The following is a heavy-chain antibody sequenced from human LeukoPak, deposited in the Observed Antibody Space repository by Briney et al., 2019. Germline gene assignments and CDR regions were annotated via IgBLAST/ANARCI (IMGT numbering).Heavy chain of an antibody. Sequence: PSETLPLTCTVSGGSISSYYWSWIRQPPGKGLVWIGYIYYSGSTNYNPSLKSRVTISVDTSKNQFSLKLSSVTAADTAVYYCARLMVRGVIGYYYGMDAWGQGTTVTVSS. CDR3: ARLMVRGVIGYYYGMDA. V-gene: IGHV4-59*01. D-gene: IGHD3-10*01. CDR2: IYYSGST. CDR1: GGSISSYY. J-gene: IGHJ6*02.